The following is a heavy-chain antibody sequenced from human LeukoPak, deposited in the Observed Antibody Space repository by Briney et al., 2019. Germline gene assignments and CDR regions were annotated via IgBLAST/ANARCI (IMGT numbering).Heavy chain of an antibody. D-gene: IGHD6-13*01. CDR3: ARAGVGIAAARVFDY. J-gene: IGHJ4*02. Sequence: ASVKVSCKASGYTFIHHYIHWVRQAPGQGLEWMGWINPNSGGTNYAQKFQGRVTMTRDTSISTAYMELSRLRSDDTAVYYCARAGVGIAAARVFDYWGQGTLVTVSS. V-gene: IGHV1-2*02. CDR2: INPNSGGT. CDR1: GYTFIHHY.